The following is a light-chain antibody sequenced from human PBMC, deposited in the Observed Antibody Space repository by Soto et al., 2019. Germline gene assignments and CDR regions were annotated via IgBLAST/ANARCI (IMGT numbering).Light chain of an antibody. V-gene: IGKV1-39*01. CDR2: AAS. J-gene: IGKJ2*01. Sequence: DIQMTQSPSSLSASVGDRVTITCRASQSISSYLTWYQQKPGRAPKLLIYAASSLQSGVPSRFTGSGSGTDFTLTISSLQPEDFSTYYCQQSYSTPMYTFGQGTKLEIK. CDR3: QQSYSTPMYT. CDR1: QSISSY.